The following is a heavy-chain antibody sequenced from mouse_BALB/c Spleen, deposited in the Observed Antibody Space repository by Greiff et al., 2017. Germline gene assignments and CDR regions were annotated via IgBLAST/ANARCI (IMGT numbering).Heavy chain of an antibody. Sequence: EVKLVESGGGLVQPGGSRKLSCAASGFTFSSFGMHWVRQAPEKGLEWVAYISSGSSTIYYADTVKGRFTISRDNPKNTLFLQMTSLRSEDTAMYYCARYPYGSSYEAWFAYWGQGTLVTVSA. J-gene: IGHJ3*01. V-gene: IGHV5-17*02. CDR1: GFTFSSFG. CDR2: ISSGSSTI. CDR3: ARYPYGSSYEAWFAY. D-gene: IGHD1-1*01.